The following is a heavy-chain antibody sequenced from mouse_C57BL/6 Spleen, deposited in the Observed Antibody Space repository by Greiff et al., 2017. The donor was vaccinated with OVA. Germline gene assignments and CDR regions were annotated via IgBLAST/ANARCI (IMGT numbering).Heavy chain of an antibody. Sequence: EAGGGLVQPKGSLKLSCAASGFSFNTYAMNWVRQAPGKGLEWVARIRSKSNNYATYYADSVKDRFTISRDDSESMLYLQMNNLKTEDTAMYYCVRQGDGYYDYYAMDYWGQGTSVTVSS. J-gene: IGHJ4*01. D-gene: IGHD2-3*01. CDR3: VRQGDGYYDYYAMDY. CDR2: IRSKSNNYAT. V-gene: IGHV10-1*01. CDR1: GFSFNTYA.